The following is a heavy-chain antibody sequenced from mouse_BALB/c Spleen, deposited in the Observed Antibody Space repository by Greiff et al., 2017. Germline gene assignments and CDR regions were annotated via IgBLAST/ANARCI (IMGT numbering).Heavy chain of an antibody. J-gene: IGHJ3*01. V-gene: IGHV1-69*02. CDR2: IYPSDSYT. D-gene: IGHD2-10*01. CDR3: TRSSYGNYGFAY. Sequence: QVQLQQPGAELVRPGASVKLSCKASGYTFTSYWINWVKQRPGQGLEWIGNIYPSDSYTNYNQKFKDKATLTVDKSSSTAYMPLSSPTSEDSAVYYCTRSSYGNYGFAYWGQGTLVTVSA. CDR1: GYTFTSYW.